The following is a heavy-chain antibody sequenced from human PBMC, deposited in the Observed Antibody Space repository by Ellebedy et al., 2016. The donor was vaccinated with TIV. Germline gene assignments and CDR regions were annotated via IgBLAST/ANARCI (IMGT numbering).Heavy chain of an antibody. CDR3: AKDRGLFAS. Sequence: PGGSLRLSCAASGFTFNAFSMTWVRQAPGKGLEWASTIGETGRGTYYADSVKGRFTISRDNSKNTLYLQMNSLRAEDTAVYFCAKDRGLFASWGQGTLVTVSS. J-gene: IGHJ4*02. CDR2: IGETGRGT. V-gene: IGHV3-23*01. CDR1: GFTFNAFS. D-gene: IGHD3-10*01.